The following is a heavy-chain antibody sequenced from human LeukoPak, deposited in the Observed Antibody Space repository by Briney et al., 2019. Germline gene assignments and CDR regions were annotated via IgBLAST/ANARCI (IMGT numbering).Heavy chain of an antibody. V-gene: IGHV3-23*01. CDR3: AKDSYGDYAFDY. CDR1: GFTFSSYT. D-gene: IGHD4-17*01. CDR2: ISGSGGST. J-gene: IGHJ4*02. Sequence: GGSLRLSCAASGFTFSSYTMSWVRQAPGKGLEWVSAISGSGGSTYYADSVKGRFTISRDNSKNTLYLQTNSLRAEDTAVYYCAKDSYGDYAFDYWGQGTLVTVSS.